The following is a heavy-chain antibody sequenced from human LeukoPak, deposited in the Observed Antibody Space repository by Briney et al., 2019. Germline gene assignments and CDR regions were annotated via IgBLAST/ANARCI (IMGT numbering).Heavy chain of an antibody. D-gene: IGHD3-10*01. CDR2: INSDGSST. V-gene: IGHV3-74*01. CDR3: ARDRTYGSGSYSFDY. CDR1: GFTFSSYW. J-gene: IGHJ4*02. Sequence: GGSLRLSCAASGFTFSSYWMSWVRQAPGKGLVWVSRINSDGSSTTYADSVKGRFTISRDNAKNSLYLQMNSLRAEDTAVYYCARDRTYGSGSYSFDYWGQGTLVTVSS.